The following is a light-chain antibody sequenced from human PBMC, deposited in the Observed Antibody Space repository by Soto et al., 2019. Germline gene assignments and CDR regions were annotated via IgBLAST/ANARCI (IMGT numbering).Light chain of an antibody. Sequence: QPVLTQPPSASGTPGQRVTISCSGTRSNIGRNYVYWYQQLPGTAPKLLIYSSNQRPSGVPDRFSGSKSGTSASLAISGLRSEDEADYYCAAWDDSLSANWVFGGGTQLTVL. J-gene: IGLJ3*02. CDR1: RSNIGRNY. CDR2: SSN. V-gene: IGLV1-47*02. CDR3: AAWDDSLSANWV.